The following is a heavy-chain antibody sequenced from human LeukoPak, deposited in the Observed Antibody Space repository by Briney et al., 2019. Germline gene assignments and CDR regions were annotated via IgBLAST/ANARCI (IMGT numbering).Heavy chain of an antibody. J-gene: IGHJ3*02. CDR2: FDPEDGET. D-gene: IGHD1-1*01. Sequence: GASVKVSCKASGYTFTSYDINWVRQATGQGLEWMGGFDPEDGETIYAQKFQGRVTMTEDTSTDTAYMELSSLRSEDTAVYYCATDLGQLELPPGAFDIWGQGTMVTVSS. CDR3: ATDLGQLELPPGAFDI. V-gene: IGHV1-24*01. CDR1: GYTFTSYD.